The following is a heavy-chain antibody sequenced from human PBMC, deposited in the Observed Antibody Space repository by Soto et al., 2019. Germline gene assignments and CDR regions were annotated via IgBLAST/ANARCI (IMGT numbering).Heavy chain of an antibody. CDR3: ETSYGSGSAHFDY. D-gene: IGHD3-10*01. Sequence: QVQLVQSGAEVTKPGSSVTVSCTASGDTFSRFTLSWVRQAPGQGLKWMGRIISLLRMSNSALKFQGRVTIAANKSTNKVYMHLNSLRSDDKAVYYGETSYGSGSAHFDYWGQGTLVTVSS. CDR1: GDTFSRFT. V-gene: IGHV1-69*02. CDR2: IISLLRMS. J-gene: IGHJ4*02.